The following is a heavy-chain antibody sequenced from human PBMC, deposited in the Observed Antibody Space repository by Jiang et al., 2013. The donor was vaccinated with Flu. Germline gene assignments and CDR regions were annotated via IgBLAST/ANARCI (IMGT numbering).Heavy chain of an antibody. CDR3: ATDSSGPLYWFDP. CDR2: IDPSDSYT. V-gene: IGHV5-10-1*01. Sequence: WISWVRQMPGKGLERMGRIDPSDSYTNYSPSFQGHVTISADKSISTAYLQWSSLKASDTAMYYCATDSSGPLYWFDPWGQGTLVTVSS. D-gene: IGHD3-22*01. CDR1: W. J-gene: IGHJ5*02.